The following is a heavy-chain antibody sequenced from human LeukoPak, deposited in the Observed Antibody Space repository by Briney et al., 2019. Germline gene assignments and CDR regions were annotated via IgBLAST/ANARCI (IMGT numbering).Heavy chain of an antibody. V-gene: IGHV3-66*02. D-gene: IGHD6-13*01. Sequence: PPGWSLRLSCAASGFTVSSTYMSWVRQAPGKGLEWVSVLYSGGTTYYADSVKGRFTISRDNSKNTLYLQMNSLRAEDTAVYYCARDSNYDYWGQGTLVTVSS. J-gene: IGHJ4*02. CDR1: GFTVSSTY. CDR2: LYSGGTT. CDR3: ARDSNYDY.